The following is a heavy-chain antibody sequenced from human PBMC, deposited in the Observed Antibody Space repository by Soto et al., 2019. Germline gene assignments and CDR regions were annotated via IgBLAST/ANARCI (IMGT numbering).Heavy chain of an antibody. D-gene: IGHD2-8*02. J-gene: IGHJ6*02. CDR1: GFAFSTYA. CDR2: ISGSGGST. Sequence: GGSLRLSCAASGFAFSTYAMSWVRQAPGKGLKWVSAISGSGGSTYHGDSVKGRFTISRDNSKNTLYLQMNSLRAEDTAVYYCAKGTGVYYYYGLDVWGQGTTVTVSS. CDR3: AKGTGVYYYYGLDV. V-gene: IGHV3-23*01.